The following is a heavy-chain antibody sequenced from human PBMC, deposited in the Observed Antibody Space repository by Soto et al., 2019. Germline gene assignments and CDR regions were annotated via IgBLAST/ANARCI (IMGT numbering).Heavy chain of an antibody. CDR3: ARGAASYYYYGMDV. CDR2: ISAYNGNT. J-gene: IGHJ6*02. Sequence: APVKVSCKAPGYTFTSYGISCVRQAPGQGLEWMGWISAYNGNTNYAQKLQGRVTMTTDTSTSTAYMELRSLRSDDTAVYYCARGAASYYYYGMDVWGQGTTVNVS. CDR1: GYTFTSYG. D-gene: IGHD6-13*01. V-gene: IGHV1-18*01.